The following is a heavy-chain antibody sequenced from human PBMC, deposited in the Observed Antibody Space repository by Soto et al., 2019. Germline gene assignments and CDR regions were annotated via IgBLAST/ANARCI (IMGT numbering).Heavy chain of an antibody. CDR1: GFIFSNYA. J-gene: IGHJ4*02. D-gene: IGHD1-26*01. V-gene: IGHV3-30-3*01. CDR2: ISYDGNTQ. CDR3: ARDLKGDTKLDY. Sequence: QVQLVESGGGVVQPGGSLRLSCAASGFIFSNYAMQWVRQAPGKGLEWMAAISYDGNTQYYADSVRGRFTISRDNSKNTVYVQMLCLRAEDTAVYYCARDLKGDTKLDYWGQGTLVTVSS.